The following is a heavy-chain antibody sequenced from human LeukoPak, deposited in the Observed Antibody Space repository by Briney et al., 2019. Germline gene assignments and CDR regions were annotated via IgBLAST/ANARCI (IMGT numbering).Heavy chain of an antibody. D-gene: IGHD4-17*01. CDR1: GGSISTYY. CDR2: IYHSGST. CDR3: ARGGDHARPFRY. J-gene: IGHJ4*02. Sequence: PSETLSLTCTLSGGSISTYYWNWIRQPPGKGLEWIGYIYHSGSTNYNHSPKSRVTISVDTSKNQFSLKLSSVTAADTAVYYCARGGDHARPFRYWGPGALVTVS. V-gene: IGHV4-59*01.